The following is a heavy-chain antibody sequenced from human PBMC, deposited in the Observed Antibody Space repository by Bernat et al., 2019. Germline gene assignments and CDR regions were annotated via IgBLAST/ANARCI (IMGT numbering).Heavy chain of an antibody. D-gene: IGHD3-10*01. V-gene: IGHV1-46*03. CDR1: GYTFTSYY. J-gene: IGHJ4*02. Sequence: QGQLVQSGSEVKRPGASVKVSCKASGYTFTSYYIHWVRQAPGQGLEWMGIINPIGGITAYARRFQGRVTVTRDTSTATVYMELSSLRSEDTAIYFCARDYFGSGSYAANFFDSWGQGTLVTVSS. CDR2: INPIGGIT. CDR3: ARDYFGSGSYAANFFDS.